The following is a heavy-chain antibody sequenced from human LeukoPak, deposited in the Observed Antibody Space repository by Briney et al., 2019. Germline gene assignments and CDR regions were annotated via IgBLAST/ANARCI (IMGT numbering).Heavy chain of an antibody. CDR1: GFTFIHYS. CDR3: ARDRNGDFWSTYYTGYFDY. D-gene: IGHD3-3*01. Sequence: GWALTVSCPGSGFTFIHYSMNWLRPAAGRGLEGVSSINSSCCYIYFADSLKGRFTISRDNAKNSLYLQMNSLRAEDTAVYSGARDRNGDFWSTYYTGYFDYWGQGTLVTVSS. CDR2: INSSCCYI. J-gene: IGHJ4*02. V-gene: IGHV3-21*01.